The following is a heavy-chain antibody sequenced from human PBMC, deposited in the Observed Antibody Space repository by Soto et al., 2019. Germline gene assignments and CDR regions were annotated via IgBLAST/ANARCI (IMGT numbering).Heavy chain of an antibody. CDR3: ARGHPPYSGYDRSEYFDY. CDR1: GGSFSGYY. Sequence: PSETLSLTCAVYGGSFSGYYWSWIRQPPGKGLEWIGEINHSGSTNYNPSLKSRVTISVDTSKNQFSLKLSSVTAADTAVYYCARGHPPYSGYDRSEYFDYWGQGTLVTVSS. V-gene: IGHV4-34*01. J-gene: IGHJ4*02. D-gene: IGHD5-12*01. CDR2: INHSGST.